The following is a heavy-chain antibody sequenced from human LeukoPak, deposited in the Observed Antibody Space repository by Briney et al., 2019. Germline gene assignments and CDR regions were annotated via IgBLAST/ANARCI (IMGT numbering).Heavy chain of an antibody. CDR1: GTSISSGGYY. Sequence: SQTLSLTCSVSGTSISSGGYYYTWIRQPPGKGLEWIGYMYHSGISYYNPSLKNRLTISVDRSKNQFSLRLSSVTAADTAIYYCARTLDYWGQGTLVTVSS. V-gene: IGHV4-30-2*01. CDR2: MYHSGIS. CDR3: ARTLDY. J-gene: IGHJ4*02.